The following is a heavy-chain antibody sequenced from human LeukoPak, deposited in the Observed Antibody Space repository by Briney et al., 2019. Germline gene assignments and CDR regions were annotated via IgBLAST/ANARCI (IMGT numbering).Heavy chain of an antibody. CDR1: GTSISSGGYY. Sequence: SQTLSLTCSVSGTSISSGGYYYTWIRQPPGKGLEWIGYMYHSGISYYNPSLKNRLTISVDRSKNQFSLRLSSVTAADTAIYYCARTLDYWGQGTLVTVSS. V-gene: IGHV4-30-2*01. CDR2: MYHSGIS. CDR3: ARTLDY. J-gene: IGHJ4*02.